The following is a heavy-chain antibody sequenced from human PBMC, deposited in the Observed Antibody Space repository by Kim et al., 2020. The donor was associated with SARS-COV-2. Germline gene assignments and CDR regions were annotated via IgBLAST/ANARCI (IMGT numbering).Heavy chain of an antibody. V-gene: IGHV4-39*01. D-gene: IGHD3-9*01. CDR2: IYYSGST. J-gene: IGHJ6*02. Sequence: SETLSLTCTVSGGSISSSSYYWGWIRQPPGKGLEWIGSIYYSGSTYYNPSLKSRVTISVDTSKNQFSLKLSSVTAADTAVYYCASRVRTLSYDILTGYARSQETRYYGMDVWGQVTTVTVSS. CDR1: GGSISSSSYY. CDR3: ASRVRTLSYDILTGYARSQETRYYGMDV.